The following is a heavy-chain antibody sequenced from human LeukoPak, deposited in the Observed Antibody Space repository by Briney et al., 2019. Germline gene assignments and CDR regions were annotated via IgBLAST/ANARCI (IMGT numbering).Heavy chain of an antibody. Sequence: GSLRLSCAASGFTFSSYAMSWVRQAPGKGLEWVSAISGSGGSTYYADSVKGRFTISRDNSKSTLYLQMNSLRAEDTAVYYCAKDHSPVVRGVIILYYFDYWGQGTLVTVSS. D-gene: IGHD3-10*01. CDR2: ISGSGGST. CDR1: GFTFSSYA. J-gene: IGHJ4*02. CDR3: AKDHSPVVRGVIILYYFDY. V-gene: IGHV3-23*01.